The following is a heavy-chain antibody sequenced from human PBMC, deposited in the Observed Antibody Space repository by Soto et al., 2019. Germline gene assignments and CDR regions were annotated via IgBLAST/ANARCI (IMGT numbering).Heavy chain of an antibody. V-gene: IGHV4-31*03. D-gene: IGHD1-26*01. J-gene: IGHJ4*02. CDR2: IYYSGST. CDR3: ARVLYRYFDY. Sequence: CTVSGGSISSGGYYWSWIRQHPGKGLEWIGYIYYSGSTYYNPSLKSRVTISVDTSRNQFSLKLSSVTAADTAVYYCARVLYRYFDYWGQGTLVTVSS. CDR1: GGSISSGGYY.